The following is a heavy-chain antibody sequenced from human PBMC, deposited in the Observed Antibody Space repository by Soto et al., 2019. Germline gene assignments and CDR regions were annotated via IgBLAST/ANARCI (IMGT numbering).Heavy chain of an antibody. D-gene: IGHD6-13*01. J-gene: IGHJ4*02. V-gene: IGHV4-30-4*01. Sequence: QVQLQESGPGLVKPSQTLSLTCTVSGGSISSGDYYWSWIRQPPGKGLEWIGYIYYSGSTYYNPSLKSRVTISVDTSKNQFSLKLSSVTAADTAVYYCARALLSDIAAAGHFDYWGQGTLVTVSS. CDR1: GGSISSGDYY. CDR2: IYYSGST. CDR3: ARALLSDIAAAGHFDY.